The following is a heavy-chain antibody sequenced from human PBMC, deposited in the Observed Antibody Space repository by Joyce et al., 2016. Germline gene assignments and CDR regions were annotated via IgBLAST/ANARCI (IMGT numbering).Heavy chain of an antibody. D-gene: IGHD6-13*01. CDR3: ARNPRSWSHGGDYFDY. CDR1: GGSISTNNSY. V-gene: IGHV4-39*01. J-gene: IGHJ4*02. Sequence: HLQMQESGPGLVKPSETLSLNCTVSGGSISTNNSYWGWVRHRPGKGLAWSGSIYYGGNTFYSPSLRERVTISVDTSRNQCSLKLTSVTDADTALYYCARNPRSWSHGGDYFDYWGRGTLVAVSS. CDR2: IYYGGNT.